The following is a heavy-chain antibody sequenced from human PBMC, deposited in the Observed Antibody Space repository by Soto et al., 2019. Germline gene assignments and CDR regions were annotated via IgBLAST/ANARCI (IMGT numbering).Heavy chain of an antibody. CDR1: GFTFSRYA. V-gene: IGHV3-23*01. J-gene: IGHJ4*02. CDR3: AKDPSGTYSYSDF. D-gene: IGHD1-26*01. CDR2: ISGDGAAT. Sequence: LRLSCVASGFTFSRYAMDWVRQAAGKGLECVSTISGDGAATYYADSVKGRFTISRDNSKNTLFLQMNSLRAEDTAVYYCAKDPSGTYSYSDFWGQGTLVTVSS.